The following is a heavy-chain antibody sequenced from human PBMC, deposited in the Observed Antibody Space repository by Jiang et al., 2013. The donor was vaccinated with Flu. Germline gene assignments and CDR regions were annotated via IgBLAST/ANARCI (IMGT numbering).Heavy chain of an antibody. CDR2: IYWNDDK. J-gene: IGHJ4*02. CDR1: GFSLSTSGVG. V-gene: IGHV2-5*01. Sequence: KPTQTLTLTCTFSGFSLSTSGVGVGWIRQPPGKALEWLALIYWNDDKRYSPSLKSRLTITKDTSKNQVVLTMTNMDPVDTATYYCAQLRVYFDYWGQGTLVTVSS. CDR3: AQLRVYFDY. D-gene: IGHD3-3*01.